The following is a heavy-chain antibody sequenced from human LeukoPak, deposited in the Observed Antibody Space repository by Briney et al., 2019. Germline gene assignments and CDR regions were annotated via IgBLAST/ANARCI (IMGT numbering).Heavy chain of an antibody. CDR2: INPNSGGT. D-gene: IGHD3-16*01. V-gene: IGHV1-2*02. Sequence: AASVKVSCKASGYTFTGYYMHWVRQAPGQGLEWMGWINPNSGGTNYAQKFQGRVTMTRNTSISTAYMELSSLRSEDTAVYYCARYRVDDYVWGSLAFGLDYWGQGTLVTVSS. CDR3: ARYRVDDYVWGSLAFGLDY. CDR1: GYTFTGYY. J-gene: IGHJ4*02.